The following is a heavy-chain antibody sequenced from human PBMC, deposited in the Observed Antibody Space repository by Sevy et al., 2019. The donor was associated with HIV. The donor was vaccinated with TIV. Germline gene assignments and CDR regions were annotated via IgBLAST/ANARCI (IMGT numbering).Heavy chain of an antibody. CDR3: AKGRDSSGWYYYGMDV. D-gene: IGHD6-19*01. J-gene: IGHJ6*02. CDR1: GFTFSSYG. V-gene: IGHV3-30*18. Sequence: GGSLRLSCAASGFTFSSYGMHWVRQAPGKGLEWVAFISYDGSNKYYADSVKGRFTISRDNSKNTLYLQMNSLRAEDTAVYYWAKGRDSSGWYYYGMDVWGQRTTVTVSS. CDR2: ISYDGSNK.